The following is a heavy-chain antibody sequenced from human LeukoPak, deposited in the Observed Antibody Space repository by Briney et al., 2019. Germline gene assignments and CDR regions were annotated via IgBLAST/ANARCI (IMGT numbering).Heavy chain of an antibody. CDR3: ARRPRGYSGYDLDWYFDL. CDR2: ISSSSSTI. V-gene: IGHV3-48*04. D-gene: IGHD5-12*01. Sequence: GRSLRLSCAASGFTFSSYSMNWVRQAPGKGLEWVSYISSSSSTIYYADSVKGRFTISRDNAKNSLYLQMNSLRAEDTAVYYCARRPRGYSGYDLDWYFDLWGRGTLVTVSS. J-gene: IGHJ2*01. CDR1: GFTFSSYS.